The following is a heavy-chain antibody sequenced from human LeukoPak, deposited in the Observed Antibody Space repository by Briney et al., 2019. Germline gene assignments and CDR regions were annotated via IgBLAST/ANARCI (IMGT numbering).Heavy chain of an antibody. V-gene: IGHV1-69*06. J-gene: IGHJ3*02. CDR3: ARGAVAGGWAFDI. CDR1: GYIFTDYF. Sequence: SVKVSCRASGYIFTDYFMHWVRQAPGQGLEWMGGIIPIFGTANYAQKFQGRVTITADKSTSTAYMELSSLRSEDTAVYYCARGAVAGGWAFDIWGQGTMVTVSS. D-gene: IGHD6-19*01. CDR2: IIPIFGTA.